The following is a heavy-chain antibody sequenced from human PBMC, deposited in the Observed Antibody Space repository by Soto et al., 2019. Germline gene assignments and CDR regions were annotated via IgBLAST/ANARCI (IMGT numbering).Heavy chain of an antibody. V-gene: IGHV3-23*01. CDR3: VRKYPGTRPFDY. Sequence: GGSLRLSCAASGFTFNSYAMNWVRQAPGKGLAWVSAIGTGGNTYYANSVKGRFTISRDNSRTTLYLQMNSLRVEDTALYYCVRKYPGTRPFDYWGQGTLVTVSS. J-gene: IGHJ4*01. D-gene: IGHD2-2*01. CDR1: GFTFNSYA. CDR2: IGTGGNT.